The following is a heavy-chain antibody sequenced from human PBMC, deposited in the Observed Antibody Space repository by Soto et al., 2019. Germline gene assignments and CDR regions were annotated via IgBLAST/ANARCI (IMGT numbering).Heavy chain of an antibody. V-gene: IGHV3-7*01. D-gene: IGHD3-16*02. CDR2: IKQDGSEK. Sequence: PGGSLRLSCAASGFTFSSYWMSWVRQAPGKGLEWVANIKQDGSEKYYVDSVKGRFTISRDNAKNSLYLQMNSLRAEDTAVYYCARPAGGVWGSYRPYWYFDLWGRGTLVTVSS. J-gene: IGHJ2*01. CDR1: GFTFSSYW. CDR3: ARPAGGVWGSYRPYWYFDL.